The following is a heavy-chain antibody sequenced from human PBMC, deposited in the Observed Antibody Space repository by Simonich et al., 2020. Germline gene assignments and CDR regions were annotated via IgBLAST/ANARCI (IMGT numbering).Heavy chain of an antibody. CDR2: INPKSGGP. CDR1: GYTFTGFY. Sequence: QVQLVQSGAEVKKPGASVKVSCKASGYTFTGFYMHWGRQAPGQGLDLSERINPKSGGPNYAQKFQGRVTMTRDTSISTAYMELSRLRSDDTAVYYCARGGVQYYYYYMDVWGKGTTVTVSS. J-gene: IGHJ6*03. CDR3: ARGGVQYYYYYMDV. V-gene: IGHV1-2*02. D-gene: IGHD3-3*01.